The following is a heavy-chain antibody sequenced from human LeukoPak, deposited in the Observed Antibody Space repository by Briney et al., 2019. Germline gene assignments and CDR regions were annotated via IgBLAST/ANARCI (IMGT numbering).Heavy chain of an antibody. J-gene: IGHJ6*03. D-gene: IGHD4-11*01. CDR2: INWNGGST. CDR1: GFTFDDYG. V-gene: IGHV3-20*04. CDR3: ARGYSNYYYYYMDV. Sequence: PGGSLRLSCAASGFTFDDYGMSWGRQAPGKGLEWVSGINWNGGSTGYADSVKGRFTISRDNAKNCLYLQMNSLRAEDTALYYCARGYSNYYYYYMDVWGKGTTVTVSS.